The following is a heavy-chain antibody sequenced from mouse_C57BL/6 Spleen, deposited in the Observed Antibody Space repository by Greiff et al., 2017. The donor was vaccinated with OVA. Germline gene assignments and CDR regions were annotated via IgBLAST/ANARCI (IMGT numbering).Heavy chain of an antibody. CDR2: IYPGSGNT. Sequence: QVQLQQSGAELVRPGASVKLSCKASGYTFTDYYINWVKQRPGQGLEWIARIYPGSGNTYYNEKFKGKATLTAEKSSSTAYMQLSSLTSEDSAVYFCARYYGSSYAMDYWGQGTSVTVSS. CDR3: ARYYGSSYAMDY. CDR1: GYTFTDYY. J-gene: IGHJ4*01. D-gene: IGHD1-1*01. V-gene: IGHV1-76*01.